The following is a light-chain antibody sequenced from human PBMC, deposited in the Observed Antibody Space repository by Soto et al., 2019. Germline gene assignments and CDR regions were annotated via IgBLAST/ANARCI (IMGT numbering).Light chain of an antibody. CDR3: QSYDSSLSGYVV. V-gene: IGLV1-40*01. Sequence: QAVVTQPPSVSGAPGQRVTISCTGSSSNIWAGYDVHWYQQLPGTAPKLLIYGNSNRPSGVPDRFSGSKSGTSASLAITGLQADDEADYYCQSYDSSLSGYVVFGGRTKLTVL. CDR1: SSNIWAGYD. CDR2: GNS. J-gene: IGLJ2*01.